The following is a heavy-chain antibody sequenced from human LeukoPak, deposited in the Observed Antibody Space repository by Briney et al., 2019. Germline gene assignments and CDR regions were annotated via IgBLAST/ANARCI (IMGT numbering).Heavy chain of an antibody. CDR3: ARDLVTVTKGFDI. CDR2: ISYIGST. J-gene: IGHJ3*02. Sequence: SETLSLTCAVSADSFSSHYWTWVRQPPGEGLEWIGYISYIGSTNYNPSLKSRVTISTDTSRNQFSLRLSSVTAADTAVYYCARDLVTVTKGFDIWGQGTMVSVSS. V-gene: IGHV4-59*11. D-gene: IGHD4-17*01. CDR1: ADSFSSHY.